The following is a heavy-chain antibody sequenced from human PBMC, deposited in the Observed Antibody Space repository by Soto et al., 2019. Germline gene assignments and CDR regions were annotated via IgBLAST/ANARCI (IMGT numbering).Heavy chain of an antibody. D-gene: IGHD3-10*01. V-gene: IGHV3-23*01. CDR2: ISGSGGST. CDR3: AKDPLNYGSGIRPFDY. Sequence: LGGSLRLSCAASGFTFSTYAMTWVLQAPGKGLEWVSSISGSGGSTHYADSVKGRFTISRDNSKNTLYLQMNSLRVDDTAVYYCAKDPLNYGSGIRPFDYSGQGTLVTVSS. CDR1: GFTFSTYA. J-gene: IGHJ4*02.